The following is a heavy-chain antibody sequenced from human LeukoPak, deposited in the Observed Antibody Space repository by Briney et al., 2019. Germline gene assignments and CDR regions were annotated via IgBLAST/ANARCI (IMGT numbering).Heavy chain of an antibody. D-gene: IGHD3-10*01. CDR1: GLTVNSSF. CDR2: FYSGGAT. Sequence: TGGSLRLSCVASGLTVNSSFISWVRQAPGKGLEWVSVFYSGGATYYADSVKGRFTMSRDNSKKTLYLQVNNLRAEDTGVYYCARALGEAFYLDVWGKVTSVTVSS. CDR3: ARALGEAFYLDV. J-gene: IGHJ6*03. V-gene: IGHV3-53*01.